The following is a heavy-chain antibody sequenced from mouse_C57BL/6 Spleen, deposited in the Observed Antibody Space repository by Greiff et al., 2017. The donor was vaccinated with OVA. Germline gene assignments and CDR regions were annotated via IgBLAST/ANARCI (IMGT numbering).Heavy chain of an antibody. J-gene: IGHJ4*01. CDR1: GFSFNTYA. Sequence: EVHLVESGGGLVQPKGSLKLSCAASGFSFNTYAMNWVRQAPGKGLEWVARIRSKSNNYATYYADSVKDRFTISRDDSESMLYLQMNNLKTEDTAMYYCVRRSNGGYYYAMDYWGQGTSVTVSS. CDR3: VRRSNGGYYYAMDY. D-gene: IGHD2-5*01. V-gene: IGHV10-1*01. CDR2: IRSKSNNYAT.